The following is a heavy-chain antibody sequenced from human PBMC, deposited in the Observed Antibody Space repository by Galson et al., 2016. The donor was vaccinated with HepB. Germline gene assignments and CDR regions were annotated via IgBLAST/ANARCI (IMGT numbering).Heavy chain of an antibody. CDR3: SSAVYHYGSNGYYFAY. J-gene: IGHJ4*02. V-gene: IGHV3-7*05. CDR1: GFTFSDYW. D-gene: IGHD3-22*01. Sequence: SLRLSCAASGFTFSDYWVAWVRQTPGEGLEWVANIKQDGSEKYYVDSVKGRFTISRDNAKNSLYLQMNSLRPEDTAVYYCSSAVYHYGSNGYYFAYWGQGTLVTVSS. CDR2: IKQDGSEK.